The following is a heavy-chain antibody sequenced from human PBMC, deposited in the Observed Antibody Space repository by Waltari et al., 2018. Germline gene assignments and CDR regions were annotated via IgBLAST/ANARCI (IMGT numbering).Heavy chain of an antibody. CDR3: HLLARNIVVMAEGGPSYHSYMDV. V-gene: IGHV1-24*01. CDR1: GYTCKGLA. CDR2: FDPEDGAP. Sequence: QVQVEQSGAKVRRAGATAKVSCRMCGYTCKGLALPRVLEVLGKGLEWMGRFDPEDGAPVYGHKFQGRVTMTEDTSTNTAYVELTSLTSDDTAVYYCHLLARNIVVMAEGGPSYHSYMDVWGGGTTVTVSS. D-gene: IGHD2-21*02. J-gene: IGHJ6*03.